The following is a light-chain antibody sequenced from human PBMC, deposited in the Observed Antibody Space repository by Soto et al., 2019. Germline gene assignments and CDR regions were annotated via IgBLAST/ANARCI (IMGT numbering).Light chain of an antibody. J-gene: IGKJ3*01. Sequence: AIQLTQSPSSLSASVGDRVTITCRASQGISSALAWYQQKPGKAPKLLIYDACSLESGVPSRLSGSGSGTDFTLTISSLLPEDFATYYCQQFNSYPHTFGPGTKVDVK. CDR3: QQFNSYPHT. CDR2: DAC. CDR1: QGISSA. V-gene: IGKV1-13*02.